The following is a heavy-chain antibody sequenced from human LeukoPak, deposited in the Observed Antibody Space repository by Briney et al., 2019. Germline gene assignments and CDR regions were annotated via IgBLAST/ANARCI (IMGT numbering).Heavy chain of an antibody. Sequence: PSETLSLTCTVSGGSISSYHWSWIRQPPGKGLEWIGYIYYSGSTNYNPSLKSRVTISLDTSKNHFSLKLTSVTAADTPVYYCARASSSSPYYFDYWGQGTLVTVSS. V-gene: IGHV4-59*01. CDR2: IYYSGST. D-gene: IGHD2-2*01. CDR3: ARASSSSPYYFDY. CDR1: GGSISSYH. J-gene: IGHJ4*02.